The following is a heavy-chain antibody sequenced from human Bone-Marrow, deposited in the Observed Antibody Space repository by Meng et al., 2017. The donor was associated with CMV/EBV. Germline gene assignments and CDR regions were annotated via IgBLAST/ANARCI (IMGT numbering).Heavy chain of an antibody. V-gene: IGHV3-49*04. CDR2: IRSKAYGGTT. CDR1: GFTFGDYA. Sequence: GESLKISCTASGFTFGDYAMNWVRQAPGKGLEWVGFIRSKAYGGTTEYAASVKGRFTISRDDSKSIVYLQMNSLKTEDTAVYYCNVERLRFYYYGMDVWGQGTTVTVSS. J-gene: IGHJ6*02. CDR3: NVERLRFYYYGMDV. D-gene: IGHD1-1*01.